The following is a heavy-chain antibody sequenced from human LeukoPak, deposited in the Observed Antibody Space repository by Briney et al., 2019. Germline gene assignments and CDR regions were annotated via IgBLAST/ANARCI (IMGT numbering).Heavy chain of an antibody. J-gene: IGHJ4*02. CDR1: GYTFTSYD. Sequence: ASVKVSCKASGYTFTSYDINWVRQATGQGLEWMGWMNPNSGNTGYAQKFQGRVTMTRNTSISTAYMELSSLRSEDTAVYYCARVSYYGYVWGSYRHIDYWGQGTLVTVSS. CDR2: MNPNSGNT. CDR3: ARVSYYGYVWGSYRHIDY. V-gene: IGHV1-8*01. D-gene: IGHD3-16*02.